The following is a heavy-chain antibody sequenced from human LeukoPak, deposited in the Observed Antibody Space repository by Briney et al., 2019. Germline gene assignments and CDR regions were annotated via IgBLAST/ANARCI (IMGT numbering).Heavy chain of an antibody. D-gene: IGHD1-26*01. CDR3: ARVRLSVTLGATSYYYGMDV. J-gene: IGHJ6*02. V-gene: IGHV1-18*01. CDR2: ISVYNGNT. CDR1: GYTFTSYG. Sequence: ASVKISCKASGYTFTSYGISWVRQAPGQGLEWMGWISVYNGNTNYAQNLQGRVTMTTDTSTSTAHMELRSLRSDDTAVYYCARVRLSVTLGATSYYYGMDVWGQGTTVTVSS.